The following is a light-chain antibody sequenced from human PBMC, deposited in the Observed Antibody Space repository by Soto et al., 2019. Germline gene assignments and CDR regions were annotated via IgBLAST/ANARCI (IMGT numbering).Light chain of an antibody. J-gene: IGKJ1*01. V-gene: IGKV3-20*01. CDR1: QRASRQY. Sequence: VLTQSPDTPALSPGERATLVCRASQRASRQYLSWYQQRPDQPPRLLIYGVSMRADGIPDRFSGSGSGSEFTLTINRLEPEDFAVYYCQDFDSPQWTFGQGTKVEN. CDR3: QDFDSPQWT. CDR2: GVS.